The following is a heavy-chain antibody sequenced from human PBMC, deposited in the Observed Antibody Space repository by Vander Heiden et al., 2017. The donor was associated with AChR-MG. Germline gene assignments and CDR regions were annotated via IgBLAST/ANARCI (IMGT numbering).Heavy chain of an antibody. CDR1: GLSFNSYA. Sequence: EMQVLDSGGDLVQPGGSLRLSCAVSGLSFNSYAMSWGRPAPGKGLEWVSSIGGSGSTTYYGDSVKGRFTISRDNSKNTLFLQMKSLRADDTAVYYCVKDGQRLANNYGMDVWGQGTTVTVSS. CDR2: IGGSGSTT. J-gene: IGHJ6*02. D-gene: IGHD3-9*01. CDR3: VKDGQRLANNYGMDV. V-gene: IGHV3-23*01.